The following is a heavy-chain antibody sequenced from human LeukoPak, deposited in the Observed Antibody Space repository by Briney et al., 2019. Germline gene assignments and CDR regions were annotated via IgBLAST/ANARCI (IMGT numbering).Heavy chain of an antibody. CDR2: ISGSGGST. Sequence: PGGSLRLSCAASGFTVSSNYMSWVRQAPGKGLEWVSAISGSGGSTYYADSVKGRFAISRDNSKNTLYLQMNSLRAEDTAVYYCAKDTGLSEYYDILIDYLHLDAFDIWGQGTMVTVSS. CDR3: AKDTGLSEYYDILIDYLHLDAFDI. V-gene: IGHV3-23*01. J-gene: IGHJ3*02. CDR1: GFTVSSNY. D-gene: IGHD3-9*01.